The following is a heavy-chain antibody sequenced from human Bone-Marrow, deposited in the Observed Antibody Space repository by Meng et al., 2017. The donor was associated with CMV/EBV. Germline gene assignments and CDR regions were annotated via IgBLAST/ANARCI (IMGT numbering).Heavy chain of an antibody. V-gene: IGHV1-2*02. CDR3: ARDHPDCSSTNCYT. CDR2: INPNSGDT. Sequence: KASGYTLIGYYVHWVRQAPGQGLEWMGWINPNSGDTSYAQKFQGRVTMTRDTSISTAYMELSRLRSDDTAVYYCARDHPDCSSTNCYTWGLGTLVTVSS. CDR1: GYTLIGYY. D-gene: IGHD2-2*01. J-gene: IGHJ5*02.